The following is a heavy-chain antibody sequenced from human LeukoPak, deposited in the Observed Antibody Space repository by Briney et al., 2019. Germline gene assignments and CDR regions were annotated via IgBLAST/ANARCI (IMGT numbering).Heavy chain of an antibody. CDR1: GGSFSGYY. Sequence: SSETLSLTCAVYGGSFSGYYWSWIRLPPGKGLEWIGEINHSGSTNYNPSLKSRVTISVDTSKNQFSLKLSSVTAADTAVYYCARGSACSGGSCYPNFDYWGQGTLVTVSS. V-gene: IGHV4-34*01. CDR3: ARGSACSGGSCYPNFDY. J-gene: IGHJ4*02. CDR2: INHSGST. D-gene: IGHD2-15*01.